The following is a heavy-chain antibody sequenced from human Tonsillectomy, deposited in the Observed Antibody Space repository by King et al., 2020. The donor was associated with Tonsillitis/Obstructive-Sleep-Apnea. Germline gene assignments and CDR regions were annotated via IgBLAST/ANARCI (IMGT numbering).Heavy chain of an antibody. CDR1: GFTFSNAW. V-gene: IGHV3-15*07. CDR2: IKSKTDGGTT. J-gene: IGHJ4*02. D-gene: IGHD1-26*01. CDR3: TTDGKIVGAKGFGY. Sequence: VQLVESGGGLVKPGGSLRLSCAASGFTFSNAWMNWVRQAPGKGLEWGGRIKSKTDGGTTDYAAPVKGRFTISRDDSKNTLYLQMNSLKTEDTAVYYCTTDGKIVGAKGFGYWGQGTLVTVSS.